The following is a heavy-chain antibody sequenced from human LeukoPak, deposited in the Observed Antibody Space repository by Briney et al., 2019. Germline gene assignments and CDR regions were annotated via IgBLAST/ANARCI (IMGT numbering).Heavy chain of an antibody. CDR3: ARRSGYDYYYFDY. J-gene: IGHJ4*02. CDR1: GGSISSGGYY. CDR2: IYYSGST. V-gene: IGHV4-31*03. D-gene: IGHD5-12*01. Sequence: SQTLSLTCTVSGGSISSGGYYWSWIRQHPGKGLEWIGYIYYSGSTCYNPSLKSRVTISVDTSKNQFSLKLSSVTAADTAVYYCARRSGYDYYYFDYWGQGTLVTVSS.